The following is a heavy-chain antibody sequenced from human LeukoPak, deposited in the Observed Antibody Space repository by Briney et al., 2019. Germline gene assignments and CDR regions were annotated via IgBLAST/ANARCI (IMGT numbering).Heavy chain of an antibody. Sequence: SETLSLTCTVSGGSISNHYWSWIRQPPGKGLEWIGYIHYGGNTDYNPSLKSRLTISVDTSKNQFSLKLSSVTAADTAVYYCVRRGDGYPYYFDYWDQGTLVTVSS. V-gene: IGHV4-59*11. CDR3: VRRGDGYPYYFDY. CDR1: GGSISNHY. CDR2: IHYGGNT. D-gene: IGHD5-24*01. J-gene: IGHJ4*02.